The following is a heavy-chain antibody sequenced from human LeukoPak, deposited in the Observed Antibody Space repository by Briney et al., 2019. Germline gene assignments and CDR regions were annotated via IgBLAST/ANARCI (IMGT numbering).Heavy chain of an antibody. J-gene: IGHJ4*02. D-gene: IGHD3-16*01. Sequence: SETLSLTCTVSGGSMSSTGFYGGWIRQPPGKGLEWIGSIHYSGTTYYNPSLKSRLTMSVDTSKNQFSLRLSSVTAADTAVYHCAGPRGAYYVYWGQGTLVTVSS. CDR2: IHYSGTT. V-gene: IGHV4-39*01. CDR3: AGPRGAYYVY. CDR1: GGSMSSTGFY.